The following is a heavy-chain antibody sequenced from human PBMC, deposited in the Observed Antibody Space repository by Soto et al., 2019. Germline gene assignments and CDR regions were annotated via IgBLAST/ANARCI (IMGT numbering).Heavy chain of an antibody. J-gene: IGHJ4*02. D-gene: IGHD2-21*01. V-gene: IGHV3-74*01. CDR1: GVTFSTYW. CDR2: INADGRST. Sequence: EVQLVESGGGLFQPGGSLRLSCAASGVTFSTYWLHWVRQAPGQGLVWLSRINADGRSTNYADSVKGRFTISRDNAKNTLFMQVNTLRAEDTAVYYCAKAGQFRFDNWGQGALVTVSS. CDR3: AKAGQFRFDN.